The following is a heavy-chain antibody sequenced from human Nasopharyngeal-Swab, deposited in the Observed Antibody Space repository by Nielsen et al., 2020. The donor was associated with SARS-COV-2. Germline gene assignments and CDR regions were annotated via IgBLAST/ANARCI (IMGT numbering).Heavy chain of an antibody. V-gene: IGHV1-3*01. D-gene: IGHD2-15*01. J-gene: IGHJ6*03. Sequence: ASVKVSCQASGYTFTSHALHWVRQAPGQRLEWMGWINAGNGNANYSQKFQDRVTITRDTSASTAYMELTSLRSEDTAVYYCARAALYCSGSNCSSNYYYYMDVWGKGATVTVSS. CDR2: INAGNGNA. CDR3: ARAALYCSGSNCSSNYYYYMDV. CDR1: GYTFTSHA.